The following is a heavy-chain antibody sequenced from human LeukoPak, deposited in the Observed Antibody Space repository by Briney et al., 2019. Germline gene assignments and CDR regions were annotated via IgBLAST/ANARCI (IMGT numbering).Heavy chain of an antibody. CDR3: AKDFYYYHSSGYYPSYYYYGMDV. D-gene: IGHD3-22*01. J-gene: IGHJ6*02. Sequence: GGSLRLSCAASGFTFSSYGRHWVRQAPGKGLEWVAVISYDGSNKNYADSVKGRFTISRDNSKNTLYLQMNSLRAEDTAVYYCAKDFYYYHSSGYYPSYYYYGMDVRGQGTTVTVSS. CDR1: GFTFSSYG. CDR2: ISYDGSNK. V-gene: IGHV3-30*18.